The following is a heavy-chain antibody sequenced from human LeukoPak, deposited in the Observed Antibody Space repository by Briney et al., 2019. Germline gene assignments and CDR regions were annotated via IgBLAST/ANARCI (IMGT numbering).Heavy chain of an antibody. Sequence: SETLSLTCTVSGGSISTYYWGWIRQPAGKGLEWIGRIHTSENTDYNPSLESRVTMSVDTSRNQFSLKLSSVTAADTAVYYCAREGSMTARPFVSIDYWGQGTLVTVSS. CDR2: IHTSENT. CDR1: GGSISTYY. V-gene: IGHV4-4*07. D-gene: IGHD6-6*01. CDR3: AREGSMTARPFVSIDY. J-gene: IGHJ4*02.